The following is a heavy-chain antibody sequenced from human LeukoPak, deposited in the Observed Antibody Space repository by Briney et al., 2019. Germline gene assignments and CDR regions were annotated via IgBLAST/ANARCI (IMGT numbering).Heavy chain of an antibody. D-gene: IGHD4-17*01. J-gene: IGHJ4*02. V-gene: IGHV3-33*01. CDR2: IWYDGSNK. CDR1: GFSFSSYG. Sequence: GGSLRLSCAASGFSFSSYGMHWVRQAPGKGLEWVAVIWYDGSNKFYADSVKGRFTISRDNSKNTLYLQMNSLRAEDTAVYYCAREGYGDYALDYWGQGTLVTVSS. CDR3: AREGYGDYALDY.